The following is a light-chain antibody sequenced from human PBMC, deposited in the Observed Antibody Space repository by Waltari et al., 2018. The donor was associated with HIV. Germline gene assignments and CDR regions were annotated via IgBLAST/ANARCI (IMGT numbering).Light chain of an antibody. CDR3: QQFGTSAPLT. J-gene: IGKJ4*01. CDR1: QSISSNF. V-gene: IGKV3-20*01. CDR2: GAS. Sequence: EIVLTQSPGTLSLSPGERVTLSCRASQSISSNFLAWYQQKPGQAPRLLIYGASNRAPDIPDRFSGSGSGTDFTLTISRLEPGDSAVYFCQQFGTSAPLTFGGGTKVEIK.